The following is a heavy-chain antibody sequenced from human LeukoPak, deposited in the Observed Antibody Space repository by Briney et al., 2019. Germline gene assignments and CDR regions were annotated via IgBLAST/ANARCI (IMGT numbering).Heavy chain of an antibody. V-gene: IGHV3-30*18. J-gene: IGHJ3*02. Sequence: PGRSLRLSCAASGFTFSSYGMPWVRQAPGKGLEWVAVISYDGSNKYYADSVRGRFTISRDNSKNTLYLQMNSLRAEDTAVYYCAKLASPDTTGAFDIWGQGTMVTVSS. CDR2: ISYDGSNK. CDR3: AKLASPDTTGAFDI. CDR1: GFTFSSYG. D-gene: IGHD1-1*01.